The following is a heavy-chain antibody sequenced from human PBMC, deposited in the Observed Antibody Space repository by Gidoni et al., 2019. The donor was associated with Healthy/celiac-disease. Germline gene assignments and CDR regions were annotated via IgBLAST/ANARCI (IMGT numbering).Heavy chain of an antibody. D-gene: IGHD6-13*01. Sequence: EVQLVESGGGLVQPGRSLRLSCAASGFTFDDYAMHWVRQAPGKGLEWGSGSSWNSGSIGYADSVKGRVTISRDNAKNSLHLQMNSLRAEDTALYYCAKDKSGGSSSWYYFDYWGQGTLVTVSS. CDR3: AKDKSGGSSSWYYFDY. CDR1: GFTFDDYA. V-gene: IGHV3-9*01. J-gene: IGHJ4*02. CDR2: SSWNSGSI.